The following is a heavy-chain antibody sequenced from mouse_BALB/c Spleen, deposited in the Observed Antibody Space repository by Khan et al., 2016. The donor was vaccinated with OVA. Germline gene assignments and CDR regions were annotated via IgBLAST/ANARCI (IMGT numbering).Heavy chain of an antibody. CDR3: ARGYFGNYEFAY. CDR1: GYTFTSYW. J-gene: IGHJ3*01. Sequence: QVQLQQSGAELVKPGASVKLSCKTSGYTFTSYWIQWVKQRPGQGLGWIGEIFPGTGTTYYTENFKGKATLTIDTSSTTAYMQPSSLTSEDSAVYFCARGYFGNYEFAYWGQGTLVTVSA. V-gene: IGHV1S132*01. D-gene: IGHD2-1*01. CDR2: IFPGTGTT.